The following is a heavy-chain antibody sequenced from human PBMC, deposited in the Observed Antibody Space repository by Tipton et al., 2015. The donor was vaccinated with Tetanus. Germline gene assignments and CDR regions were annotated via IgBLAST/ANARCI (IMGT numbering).Heavy chain of an antibody. J-gene: IGHJ2*01. CDR2: IYPGDSDA. CDR1: GHNSRSYW. D-gene: IGHD3-16*01. CDR3: ARRLGPYTGDQIWHFDL. V-gene: IGHV5-51*01. Sequence: VQLVQSGAEVKKPGESLRISCKVSGHNSRSYWISWVRQMPGKGLEWMGIIYPGDSDATYSPAFQGQVTISVDKSISTAYLQWSSLKASDTAMYYCARRLGPYTGDQIWHFDLWGRGTLVTVSS.